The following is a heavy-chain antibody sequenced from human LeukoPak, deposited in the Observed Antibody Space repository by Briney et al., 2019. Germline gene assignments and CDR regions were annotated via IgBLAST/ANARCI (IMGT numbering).Heavy chain of an antibody. D-gene: IGHD1-1*01. V-gene: IGHV3-23*01. CDR2: VSGCGGSI. Sequence: GGPQSLSCSACVFLFSSYALSGPRESPGRGVEWVAGVSGCGGSISYKDSVKGLFAISRDNFKSTRYLQMNSLRAEDTALYYCAKLGGERQIDPWGERSLLTV. CDR1: VFLFSSYA. CDR3: AKLGGERQIDP. J-gene: IGHJ5*02.